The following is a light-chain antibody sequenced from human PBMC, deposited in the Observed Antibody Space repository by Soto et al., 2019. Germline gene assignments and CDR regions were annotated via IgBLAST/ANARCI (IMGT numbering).Light chain of an antibody. CDR3: QSYDSSLSGVV. J-gene: IGLJ3*02. CDR2: NNN. V-gene: IGLV1-40*01. CDR1: SSNIGTGYD. Sequence: QSVLTQPPSVSGAPGQRGTISCAGSSSNIGTGYDVHWYQQLPGTVPKLLIYNNNNRPSGVPDRFSGSKSGTSASLAITGLQAEDEADYYCQSYDSSLSGVVFGGGTKLTVL.